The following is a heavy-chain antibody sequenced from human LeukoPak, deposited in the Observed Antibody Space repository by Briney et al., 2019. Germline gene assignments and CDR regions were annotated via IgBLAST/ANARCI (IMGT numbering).Heavy chain of an antibody. CDR2: ISSSGSTI. D-gene: IGHD6-6*01. Sequence: GGSQRLSCAASGFTLSSYEMNWVRQAPGKGLEWVSYISSSGSTIYYADSVKGRFTISRDNAKNSLYLQMNSLRAEDTAVYYCASPRYSSSSGLDWGQGTLVTVSS. CDR1: GFTLSSYE. J-gene: IGHJ4*02. V-gene: IGHV3-48*03. CDR3: ASPRYSSSSGLD.